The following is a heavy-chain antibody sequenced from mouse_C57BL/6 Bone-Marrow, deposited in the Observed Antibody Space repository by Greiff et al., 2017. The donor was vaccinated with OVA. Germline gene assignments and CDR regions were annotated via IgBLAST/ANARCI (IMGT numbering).Heavy chain of an antibody. J-gene: IGHJ2*01. CDR3: RGPDYFDY. V-gene: IGHV1-64*01. CDR2: IHPNSGST. D-gene: IGHD3-3*01. Sequence: VQLQQPGAELVKPGASVKLSCKASGYTFTSYWMHWVKQRPGQGLEWIGMIHPNSGSTNYNEKFKSKATLTVDKSSSTAYMQLSSLTSEDAAVYYCRGPDYFDYWGQGTTLTVSS. CDR1: GYTFTSYW.